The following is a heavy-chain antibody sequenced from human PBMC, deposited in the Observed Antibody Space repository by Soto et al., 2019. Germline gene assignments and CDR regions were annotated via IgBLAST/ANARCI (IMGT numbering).Heavy chain of an antibody. J-gene: IGHJ5*02. V-gene: IGHV5-51*01. CDR3: ARQATTVMATGWFDP. D-gene: IGHD4-4*01. CDR1: GYSFTSYW. CDR2: IYPGDSDT. Sequence: GESLKISCKGSGYSFTSYWIGGVRQMPGKGLEWMGIIYPGDSDTRYSPSFQGQVTISADKSISTAYLQWSSLKASDTAMYYCARQATTVMATGWFDPWGQGTLVTVSS.